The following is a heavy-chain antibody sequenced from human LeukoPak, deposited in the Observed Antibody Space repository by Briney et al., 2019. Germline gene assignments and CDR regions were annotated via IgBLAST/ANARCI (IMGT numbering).Heavy chain of an antibody. CDR1: GYTFTSYG. CDR2: ISAYNGNT. V-gene: IGHV1-18*01. CDR3: ARAGGYCSSTSCYHSDY. D-gene: IGHD2-2*01. J-gene: IGHJ4*02. Sequence: VASVKVSCKASGYTFTSYGISWVRQAPGQGLEWMGWISAYNGNTNYAQKLQGRVTMTTDTSAGRAYMELRSLRSDDAAVYYCARAGGYCSSTSCYHSDYWGQGTLVTVSS.